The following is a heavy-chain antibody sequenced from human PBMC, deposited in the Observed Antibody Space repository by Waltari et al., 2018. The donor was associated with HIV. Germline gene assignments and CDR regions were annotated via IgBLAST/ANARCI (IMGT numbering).Heavy chain of an antibody. V-gene: IGHV3-15*01. Sequence: AASGFTFSNAWMSWVRPAPGKGLEWVGRIKSKTDGGTTDYAAPVKGRFTISRDDSKNTLYLQMNSLKTEDTAVYYCTSPGWFGELLDWGQGTLVTVSS. CDR2: IKSKTDGGTT. CDR1: GFTFSNAW. D-gene: IGHD3-10*01. J-gene: IGHJ4*02. CDR3: TSPGWFGELLD.